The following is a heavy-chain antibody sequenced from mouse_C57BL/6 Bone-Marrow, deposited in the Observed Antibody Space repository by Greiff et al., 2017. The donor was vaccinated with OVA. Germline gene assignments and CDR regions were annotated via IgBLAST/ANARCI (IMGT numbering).Heavy chain of an antibody. CDR1: GYTFTSYW. V-gene: IGHV1-74*01. J-gene: IGHJ2*01. CDR2: IHPSDSDT. Sequence: VQLVESGAELVKPGASVKVSCKASGYTFTSYWMHWVKQRPGQGLEWIGRIHPSDSDTNYNQKFKGKATLTVDKSSSTAYMQLSSLTSEDSAVYYCAIDYDYDGYYFDYWGQGTTLTVSS. CDR3: AIDYDYDGYYFDY. D-gene: IGHD2-4*01.